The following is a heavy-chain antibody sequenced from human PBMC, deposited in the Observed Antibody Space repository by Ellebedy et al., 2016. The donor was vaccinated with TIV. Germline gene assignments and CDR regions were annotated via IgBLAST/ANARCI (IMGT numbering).Heavy chain of an antibody. CDR2: LYTSVNT. Sequence: SETLSLTCTVSGGSISSYFWSWFRQLAGKGLEWIGRLYTSVNTNYNPSLKSRVTMSLGTSKNQFSLKLSSVTAADTAVYYCAREHVTMIRGVVAFDYWGQGTLVTVSS. CDR1: GGSISSYF. J-gene: IGHJ4*02. CDR3: AREHVTMIRGVVAFDY. V-gene: IGHV4-4*07. D-gene: IGHD3-10*01.